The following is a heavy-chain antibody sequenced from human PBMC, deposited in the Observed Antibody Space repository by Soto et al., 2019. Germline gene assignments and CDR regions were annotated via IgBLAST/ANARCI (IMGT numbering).Heavy chain of an antibody. CDR1: GGSISSTDHF. CDR3: ARQITSDIWAPPCLLDN. J-gene: IGHJ4*02. V-gene: IGHV4-39*01. Sequence: QVQLQESGPGLVKPSGTLSLTCTVYGGSISSTDHFWGWIRQPPGKGLEWIGSIYYTGTTYYNTSSKGRVTLSVDTSKNRFSLRLTSVTAADAAVYYCARQITSDIWAPPCLLDNCGQGSLVIVSS. D-gene: IGHD3-9*01. CDR2: IYYTGTT.